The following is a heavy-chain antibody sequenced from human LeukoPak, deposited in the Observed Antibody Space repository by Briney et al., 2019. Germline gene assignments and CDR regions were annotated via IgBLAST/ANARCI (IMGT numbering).Heavy chain of an antibody. Sequence: ASVKVSCKVSGYTLTELSMHSVRQAPGKGLEWMGGFDPEDGETIYAQKFQGRVTMTEDTSTDTAYMELSSLRSEDTAVYYCATLDGGERLRAKDPRAFDIWGQGTMVTVSS. D-gene: IGHD6-25*01. CDR3: ATLDGGERLRAKDPRAFDI. J-gene: IGHJ3*02. V-gene: IGHV1-24*01. CDR2: FDPEDGET. CDR1: GYTLTELS.